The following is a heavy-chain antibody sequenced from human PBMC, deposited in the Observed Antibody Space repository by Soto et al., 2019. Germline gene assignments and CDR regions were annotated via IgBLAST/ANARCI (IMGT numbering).Heavy chain of an antibody. D-gene: IGHD3-10*01. CDR2: ISGSGGSP. Sequence: EVQLLESGGGLVQPGGSLRLSCAASGFTFSSYAMSWVRQAPGKGLEWVSAISGSGGSPYYADSVKGRFTISRDNSKNTRYLQMNSLRAEDTAVYYCATLQITMVRGVMDYWGQGTLVTVSS. V-gene: IGHV3-23*01. CDR3: ATLQITMVRGVMDY. J-gene: IGHJ4*02. CDR1: GFTFSSYA.